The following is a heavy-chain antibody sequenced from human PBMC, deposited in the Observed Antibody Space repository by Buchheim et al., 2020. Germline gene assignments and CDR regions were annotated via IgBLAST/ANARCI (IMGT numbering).Heavy chain of an antibody. D-gene: IGHD1-26*01. CDR1: GFTFSSYG. CDR2: ISYDGSNK. J-gene: IGHJ4*02. V-gene: IGHV3-30*18. CDR3: AKDRNQAPIVGATEPDY. Sequence: QVQLVESGGGVVQPGRSLRLSCAASGFTFSSYGMHWVRQAPGKGLEWVAVISYDGSNKYYADSVKGRFTISRDNSKNTLYLQMNSLRAEDTAVYYCAKDRNQAPIVGATEPDYWGQGTL.